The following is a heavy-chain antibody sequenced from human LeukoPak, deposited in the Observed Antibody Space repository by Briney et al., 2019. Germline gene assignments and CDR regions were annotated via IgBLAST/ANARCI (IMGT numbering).Heavy chain of an antibody. CDR3: AKDMTNGGYGGLDY. V-gene: IGHV3-9*01. CDR2: ISWNSGNI. D-gene: IGHD2-8*01. Sequence: GRSLGLSCAASGFNFDNYAMHWVRQAPGKGLEWVSSISWNSGNIGYAASVKGRFTISRDNANNSLYLQMNSLRAEDTALYYCAKDMTNGGYGGLDYWGQGTLVTVSS. J-gene: IGHJ4*02. CDR1: GFNFDNYA.